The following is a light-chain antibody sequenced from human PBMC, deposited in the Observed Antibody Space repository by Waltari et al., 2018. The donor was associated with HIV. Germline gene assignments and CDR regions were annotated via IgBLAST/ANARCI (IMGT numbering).Light chain of an antibody. Sequence: DIQMAQSPSSLPASVGDRVTITCRASQDITSWLAWYQKKPEKAPKSLIYSASTRQSGVPLRFSGTGSGTYFTLTINNLQPDDFATYYCQQYHTYPYTFGPGTKVEI. CDR3: QQYHTYPYT. J-gene: IGKJ2*01. CDR2: SAS. V-gene: IGKV1D-16*01. CDR1: QDITSW.